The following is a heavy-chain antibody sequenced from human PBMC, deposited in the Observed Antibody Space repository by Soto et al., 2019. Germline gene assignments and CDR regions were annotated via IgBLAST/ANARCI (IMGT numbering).Heavy chain of an antibody. CDR3: EREESYYGMDV. CDR1: GGSFSGYY. V-gene: IGHV4-34*01. Sequence: PSETLSLTCAVYGGSFSGYYWSWIRQPPGKGLEWIGEINHSGSTNYNPSLKSRVTISVDTSKNQFSLKLSSVTAADTAVYYCEREESYYGMDVWGQGTTVTVSS. CDR2: INHSGST. J-gene: IGHJ6*02.